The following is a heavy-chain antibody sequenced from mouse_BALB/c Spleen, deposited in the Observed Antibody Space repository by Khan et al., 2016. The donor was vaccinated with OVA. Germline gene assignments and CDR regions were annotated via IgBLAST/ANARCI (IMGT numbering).Heavy chain of an antibody. CDR1: GYTFTDYV. CDR3: AKNYASWFAY. Sequence: QVQLQQSGPELMKPGASVKMSCKASGYTFTDYVINWVKQRTGQGLEWLGEIYPGSGTTYYNEKFKGMATLTADKTTNTAYMQISNLTAEDTAVYYCAKNYASWFAYWGQGTLVTVSA. D-gene: IGHD1-1*02. V-gene: IGHV1-77*01. J-gene: IGHJ3*01. CDR2: IYPGSGTT.